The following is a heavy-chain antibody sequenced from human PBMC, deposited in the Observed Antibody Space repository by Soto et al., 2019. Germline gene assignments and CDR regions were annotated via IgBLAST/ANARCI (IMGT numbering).Heavy chain of an antibody. CDR2: ISAYNGNT. CDR3: AGEGYGDYPAVSRYYYYMDV. J-gene: IGHJ6*03. CDR1: GYTFTSYG. D-gene: IGHD4-17*01. V-gene: IGHV1-18*01. Sequence: QVQLVQSGAEVKKPGASVKVSCKASGYTFTSYGISWVRQAPGQGLEWMGWISAYNGNTNYAQKLQGRVTMTTDTSTSTASMEMRSLRSDDTAVYYCAGEGYGDYPAVSRYYYYMDVWGKGTTVTVSS.